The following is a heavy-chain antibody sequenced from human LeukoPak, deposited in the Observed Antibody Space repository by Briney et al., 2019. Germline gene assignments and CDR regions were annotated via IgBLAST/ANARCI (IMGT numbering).Heavy chain of an antibody. Sequence: EASVKVSCKASGYTFTGYYMHWVRQAPGQGLEWMGWINPNSGGTNYAQKFQGRVTMTRDTSISTAYMELSRLRSDDTAVYYCARDLGSSSWSFDYWGQGTLVTVSS. CDR1: GYTFTGYY. CDR2: INPNSGGT. J-gene: IGHJ4*02. CDR3: ARDLGSSSWSFDY. V-gene: IGHV1-2*02. D-gene: IGHD6-13*01.